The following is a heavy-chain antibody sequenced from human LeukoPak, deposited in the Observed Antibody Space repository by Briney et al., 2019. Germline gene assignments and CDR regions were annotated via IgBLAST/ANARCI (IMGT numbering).Heavy chain of an antibody. CDR1: GFNVTTNN. J-gene: IGHJ6*03. V-gene: IGHV3-66*01. D-gene: IGHD1-7*01. CDR2: FLAGGLL. Sequence: GGSLRLSCVGSGFNVTTNNMYWVRQAPGKGLECVSTFLAGGLLDYADSVRDRFTISRDTSKNTPYLQMNSLSAEDTAVDYCARETNITGSTGYLYYYYYYMDVWGKGTTVTVSS. CDR3: ARETNITGSTGYLYYYYYYMDV.